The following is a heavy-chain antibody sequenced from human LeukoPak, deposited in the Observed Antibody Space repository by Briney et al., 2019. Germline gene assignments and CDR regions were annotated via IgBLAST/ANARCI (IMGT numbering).Heavy chain of an antibody. CDR1: GYTFTSYG. J-gene: IGHJ5*02. CDR2: ISAYNGNT. D-gene: IGHD2-2*01. Sequence: ASVKVSCKASGYTFTSYGISRVRQAPGQGLEWMGWISAYNGNTNYAQKIQGRVTMTTDTSTSTAYRELRSLRSDDTAVYYCARVPYAVVVPAAMRGNWFDPWGQGTLVTVSS. CDR3: ARVPYAVVVPAAMRGNWFDP. V-gene: IGHV1-18*01.